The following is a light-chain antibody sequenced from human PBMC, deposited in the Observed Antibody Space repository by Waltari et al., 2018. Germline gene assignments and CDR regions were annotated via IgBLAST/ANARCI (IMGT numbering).Light chain of an antibody. CDR2: SYN. CDR3: AAWDDSLNVI. CDR1: NSIIRSNI. V-gene: IGLV1-44*01. J-gene: IGLJ2*01. Sequence: QSVLTQPPSASGTPGQRVTISCSGSNSIIRSNIVTWYQLLPGVAPKLLIYSYNQRPSGVPDRFSGSRSGNSASLAISGLQSEDEADYYCAAWDDSLNVIFGGGTKLTVL.